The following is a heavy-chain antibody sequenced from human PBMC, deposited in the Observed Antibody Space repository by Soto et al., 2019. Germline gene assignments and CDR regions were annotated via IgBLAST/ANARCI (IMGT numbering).Heavy chain of an antibody. D-gene: IGHD3-16*01. V-gene: IGHV3-7*02. CDR2: IKKDGVDK. CDR3: ATRPPGERYFGVLDY. CDR1: GFTFSDYW. J-gene: IGHJ4*02. Sequence: ELQLVESGGGLVQPGGSLRLSCAASGFTFSDYWMTWVRQAPGKGLEWVANIKKDGVDKNYVDSVKGRFTISRDNAKNSLYLQMNSLRAEDTAVYYCATRPPGERYFGVLDYWGQGTLVTVSS.